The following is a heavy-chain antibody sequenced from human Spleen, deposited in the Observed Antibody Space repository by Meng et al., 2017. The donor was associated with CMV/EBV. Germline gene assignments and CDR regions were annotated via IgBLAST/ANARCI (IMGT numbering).Heavy chain of an antibody. CDR1: GFTFSTYS. D-gene: IGHD2-2*01. J-gene: IGHJ6*02. CDR3: ARDRQEFCSSTRCYSGRYV. CDR2: ISSGSSTK. Sequence: VGSLRLSCAGSGFTFSTYSMNWVRQAPGKGLEWVSYISSGSSTKYYADLVGGRCSISRDKARTALYLQMDSLRAEDTAVYYCARDRQEFCSSTRCYSGRYVWGQGTTVTVSS. V-gene: IGHV3-48*01.